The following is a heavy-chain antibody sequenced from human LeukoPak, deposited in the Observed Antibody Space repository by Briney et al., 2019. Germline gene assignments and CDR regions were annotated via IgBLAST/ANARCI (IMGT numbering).Heavy chain of an antibody. CDR3: AKEGTASKPSDLDY. CDR1: GFIFSDYG. Sequence: PGGSLGLSCAASGFIFSDYGMHWVRQAPGKGLEWVTFIRYDGSNKYYADSVKGRFTISRQNSKNILYLQMNSLSSEDTAAYYCAKEGTASKPSDLDYWGQGTLVTVSS. J-gene: IGHJ4*02. CDR2: IRYDGSNK. V-gene: IGHV3-30*02. D-gene: IGHD1/OR15-1a*01.